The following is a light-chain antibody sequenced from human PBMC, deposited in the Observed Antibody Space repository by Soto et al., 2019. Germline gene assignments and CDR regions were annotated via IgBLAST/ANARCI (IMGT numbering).Light chain of an antibody. CDR2: GAS. CDR1: QSVSSN. V-gene: IGKV3-15*01. Sequence: EIVLTHSPATLSFSPGERSTLXCLASQSVSSNLAWYQQKPGQAPRLLIYGASTRATGIPARFSGSGSGTEFTLTISSLQSEDFAVYYCQQYNNWPRTFGQGTKVDIK. J-gene: IGKJ1*01. CDR3: QQYNNWPRT.